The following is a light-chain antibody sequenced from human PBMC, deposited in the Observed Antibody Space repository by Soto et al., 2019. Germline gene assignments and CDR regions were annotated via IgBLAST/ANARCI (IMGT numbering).Light chain of an antibody. CDR2: GAS. Sequence: EIVMTQSPATLSVSPGERATLSCRASQSVGSNLAWYQQKPGQAPRLLISGASTRAIGIPARFSGSGSGTEFTLTLSSLPSEDFAVYYCQQYDNWPPWTFGQGTKVEIK. V-gene: IGKV3-15*01. CDR3: QQYDNWPPWT. J-gene: IGKJ1*01. CDR1: QSVGSN.